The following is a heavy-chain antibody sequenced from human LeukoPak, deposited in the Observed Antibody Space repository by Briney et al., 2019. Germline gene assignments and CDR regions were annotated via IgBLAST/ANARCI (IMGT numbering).Heavy chain of an antibody. CDR2: ISGSGGST. CDR3: ARDSVVVAMAEGGLDY. J-gene: IGHJ4*02. D-gene: IGHD2-15*01. Sequence: PGGSLRLSCAASGFTFSSYAMSWVRQAPGKGLEWVSGISGSGGSTYYADSVKGRFTISRDNSKNTLYLQMNSLRAEDTAVYYCARDSVVVAMAEGGLDYWGQGTLVTVSS. CDR1: GFTFSSYA. V-gene: IGHV3-23*01.